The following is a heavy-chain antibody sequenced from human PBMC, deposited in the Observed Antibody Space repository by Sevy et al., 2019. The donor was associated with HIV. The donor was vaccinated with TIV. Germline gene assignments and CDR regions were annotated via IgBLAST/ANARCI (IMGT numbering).Heavy chain of an antibody. V-gene: IGHV3-7*03. CDR3: STTAYYFDY. CDR2: IKQDGSEK. J-gene: IGHJ4*02. CDR1: GFTFSSYW. Sequence: GGCLRLSCAASGFTFSSYWMSWVRQAPGKGLEWVDNIKQDGSEKYYVDSVKGRFTISRDNAKNSLYLQMNSLRAEDTAVYYCSTTAYYFDYWGQGTLVTVSS.